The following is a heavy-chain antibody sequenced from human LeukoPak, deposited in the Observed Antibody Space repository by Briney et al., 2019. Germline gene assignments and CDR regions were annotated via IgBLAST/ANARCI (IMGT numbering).Heavy chain of an antibody. D-gene: IGHD3-22*01. Sequence: SETLSLTCAVSGGSISSSNWWSWVRQPPGKGLEWIGEIYHSGSTNYNLSLKSRVTISVDKSKNQFSLKLSSVPAADTAVYYCARVRVTMIVVVISAYYYYYMDVWGKGTTVTVSS. V-gene: IGHV4-4*02. CDR2: IYHSGST. CDR3: ARVRVTMIVVVISAYYYYYMDV. CDR1: GGSISSSNW. J-gene: IGHJ6*03.